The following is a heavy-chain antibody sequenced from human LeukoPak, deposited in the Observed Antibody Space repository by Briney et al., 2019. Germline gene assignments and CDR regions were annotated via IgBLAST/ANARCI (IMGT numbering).Heavy chain of an antibody. CDR2: ISYDGSNK. Sequence: PGGSLRLSCAASGFTFSSYAMHWVRQAPGKGLEWVAVISYDGSNKYYADSVKGRFTISRDNSKNTLYLQMNSLRAEDTAVYYCARDLQGGDYVFGPWGQGTLVTVSS. CDR3: ARDLQGGDYVFGP. CDR1: GFTFSSYA. D-gene: IGHD4-17*01. V-gene: IGHV3-30*04. J-gene: IGHJ5*02.